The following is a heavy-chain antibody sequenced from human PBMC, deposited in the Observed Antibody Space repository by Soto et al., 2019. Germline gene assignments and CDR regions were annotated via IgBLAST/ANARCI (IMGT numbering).Heavy chain of an antibody. V-gene: IGHV1-69*01. CDR1: GGTFSSYA. Sequence: QVQLVQSGAEVKKPGSSVQVSCKASGGTFSSYAISWVRQAPGQGLEWMGGIIPIFGTANYAQKFQGRVTITAEESTSTAYRELSSLRSEDTAVYYCARSDSSGPTYIWFDPWCQGTLVTVSS. D-gene: IGHD6-19*01. CDR2: IIPIFGTA. CDR3: ARSDSSGPTYIWFDP. J-gene: IGHJ5*02.